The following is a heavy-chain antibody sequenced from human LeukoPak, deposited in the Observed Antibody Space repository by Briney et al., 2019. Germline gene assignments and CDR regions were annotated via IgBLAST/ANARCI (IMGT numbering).Heavy chain of an antibody. CDR1: GGSISSYY. Sequence: SETLSLTCTVSGGSISSYYWSWIRQPPGKGLEWIGYIYYSGSTNYNPSLKSRVTISVDTSKNQFSLRLSSVTAADTAVYYCARGSPSHIWFGGYFDYWGQGTLVTVSS. CDR3: ARGSPSHIWFGGYFDY. CDR2: IYYSGST. J-gene: IGHJ4*02. V-gene: IGHV4-59*01. D-gene: IGHD3-10*01.